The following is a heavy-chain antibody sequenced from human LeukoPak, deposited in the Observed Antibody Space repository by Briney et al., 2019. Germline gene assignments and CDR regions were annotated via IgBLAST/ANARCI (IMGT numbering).Heavy chain of an antibody. CDR1: GFTFSTYE. CDR2: ISSSGSTI. CDR3: ARDNYDSSTPYYFDY. D-gene: IGHD3-22*01. V-gene: IGHV3-48*03. Sequence: TGGSLRLSCAASGFTFSTYEMNWVRQAPGKGLEWVSYISSSGSTIYYAGSVKGRFTISRDNAKNSLYLQMNSLRAEDTAVYYCARDNYDSSTPYYFDYWGQGTLVTVSS. J-gene: IGHJ4*02.